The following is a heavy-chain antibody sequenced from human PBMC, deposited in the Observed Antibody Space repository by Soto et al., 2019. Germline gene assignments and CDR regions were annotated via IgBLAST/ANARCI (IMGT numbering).Heavy chain of an antibody. Sequence: ASVKVSCKASGYTFTSYGISWVRQAPGQGLEWMGWISAYNGNTNYAQKLQGRVTMTTDTSTSTAYMELRSLRSDDTAVYYCARDWGSSYYDSSGYYHPYYYYGMDVWGQGTTVTVS. CDR2: ISAYNGNT. D-gene: IGHD3-22*01. CDR3: ARDWGSSYYDSSGYYHPYYYYGMDV. CDR1: GYTFTSYG. J-gene: IGHJ6*02. V-gene: IGHV1-18*01.